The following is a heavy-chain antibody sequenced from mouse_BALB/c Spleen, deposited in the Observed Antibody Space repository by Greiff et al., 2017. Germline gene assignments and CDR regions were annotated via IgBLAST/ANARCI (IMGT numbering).Heavy chain of an antibody. Sequence: QVHVKQSGPGLVAPSQSLSITCTVSGFSLTSYGVHWVRQPPGKGLEWLGVIWAGGSTNYNSALMSRLSISKDNSKSQVFLKMNSLQTDDTAMYYCARDYYGRSYWYFDVWGAGTTVTVSS. CDR1: GFSLTSYG. CDR3: ARDYYGRSYWYFDV. J-gene: IGHJ1*01. D-gene: IGHD1-1*01. V-gene: IGHV2-9*02. CDR2: IWAGGST.